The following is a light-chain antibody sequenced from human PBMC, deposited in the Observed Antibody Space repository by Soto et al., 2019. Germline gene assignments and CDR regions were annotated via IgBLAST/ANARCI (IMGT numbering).Light chain of an antibody. CDR1: SSDIGGYNS. Sequence: QSALTQSPSASGSPGQSVTISCTGTSSDIGGYNSVSWYQQHPGKAPKVMIYDVTKRPSGVPDRFSGSKSGNTASLTVSALQAEDEADYYCSSYTAFSTDILFGGGTKLTVL. J-gene: IGLJ2*01. CDR2: DVT. V-gene: IGLV2-8*01. CDR3: SSYTAFSTDIL.